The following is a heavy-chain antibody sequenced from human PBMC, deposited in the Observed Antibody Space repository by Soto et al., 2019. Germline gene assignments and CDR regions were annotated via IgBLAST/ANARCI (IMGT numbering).Heavy chain of an antibody. CDR3: ATDLNQLLSTVFLVGSAFDP. V-gene: IGHV1-24*01. Sequence: QVQLVQSGAEVKKPGASVTVSCKVSGYTLTDLSMHWVRQAPGNGLEWRGGFDPEDGETIYAQKFQSRVTMTEDTSTDTAYMELSILRSEDTAVYYCATDLNQLLSTVFLVGSAFDPWGQGTLVTVSS. CDR2: FDPEDGET. J-gene: IGHJ5*02. D-gene: IGHD2-2*01. CDR1: GYTLTDLS.